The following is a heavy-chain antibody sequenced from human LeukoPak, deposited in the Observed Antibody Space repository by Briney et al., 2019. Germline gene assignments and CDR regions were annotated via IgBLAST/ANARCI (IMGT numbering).Heavy chain of an antibody. CDR2: INHSGST. V-gene: IGHV4-34*01. CDR1: GGSFSGYY. J-gene: IGHJ6*03. Sequence: SETLSLTCAVYGGSFSGYYWSWIRQPPGKGLEWIGEINHSGSTNYNPSLKSRVTIPVDTSKNQFSLKLSSVTAADTAVYYCARGRLRYSSGWYTRYYYYMDVWGKGTTVTVSS. D-gene: IGHD6-19*01. CDR3: ARGRLRYSSGWYTRYYYYMDV.